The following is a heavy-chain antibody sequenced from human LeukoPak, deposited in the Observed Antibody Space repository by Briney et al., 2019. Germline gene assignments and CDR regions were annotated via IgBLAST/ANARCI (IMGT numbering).Heavy chain of an antibody. D-gene: IGHD3-22*01. J-gene: IGHJ4*02. CDR2: IFPGDSDT. V-gene: IGHV5-51*01. CDR1: GYTFTSYW. CDR3: ARRDSSGYSEY. Sequence: GESLKISCKSSGYTFTSYWIGWVRQMPGKGLEWMGIIFPGDSDTRYGPSFQGQVTISADKSISTAYLQWSSLKASDTAIYYCARRDSSGYSEYWGQGTLVTVSS.